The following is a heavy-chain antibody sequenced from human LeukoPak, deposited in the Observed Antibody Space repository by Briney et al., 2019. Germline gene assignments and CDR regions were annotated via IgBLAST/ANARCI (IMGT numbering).Heavy chain of an antibody. J-gene: IGHJ4*02. Sequence: GGSLRLSCASSGFTFSSYAMHWVRQAPGKGLEWVSSISSSSSYIYYADSVKGRFTISRDNAKNSLYLQMNSLRDEERAVYYFSRATRGVTILDYWVQGTLVTVSS. D-gene: IGHD3-3*01. CDR3: SRATRGVTILDY. V-gene: IGHV3-21*01. CDR2: ISSSSSYI. CDR1: GFTFSSYA.